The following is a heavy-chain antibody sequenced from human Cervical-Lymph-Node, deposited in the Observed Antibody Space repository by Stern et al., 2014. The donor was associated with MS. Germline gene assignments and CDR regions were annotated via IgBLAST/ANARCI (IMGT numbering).Heavy chain of an antibody. Sequence: QVQLQESGPGLVKPSQTLSLTCTVSGGSISSGSYYWSWIRQPAGKGLEWIGRIYTRGSTNYNPSLTSRVPISVTTSKNQSSLKLSSVTAADTAVYYCAREVPYCTNGVCYGWFDPWRQGTLVTVSS. D-gene: IGHD2-8*01. CDR1: GGSISSGSYY. CDR3: AREVPYCTNGVCYGWFDP. CDR2: IYTRGST. V-gene: IGHV4-61*02. J-gene: IGHJ5*02.